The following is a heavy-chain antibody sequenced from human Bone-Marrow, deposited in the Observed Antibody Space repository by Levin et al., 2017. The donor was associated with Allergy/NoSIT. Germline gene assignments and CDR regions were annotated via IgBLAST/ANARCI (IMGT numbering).Heavy chain of an antibody. CDR1: GYTFTGYY. J-gene: IGHJ5*02. D-gene: IGHD3-10*01. Sequence: GESLKISCKASGYTFTGYYMHWVRQAPGQGLEWMGWINPNSGGTNYAQKFQGRVTMTRDTSISTAYMELSRLRSDDTAVYYCARAPITMVRKNWFDPWGQGTLVTVSS. V-gene: IGHV1-2*02. CDR3: ARAPITMVRKNWFDP. CDR2: INPNSGGT.